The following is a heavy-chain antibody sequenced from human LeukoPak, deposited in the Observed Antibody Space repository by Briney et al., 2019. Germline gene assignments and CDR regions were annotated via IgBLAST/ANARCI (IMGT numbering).Heavy chain of an antibody. Sequence: GGSLRLSCTASGFTFNSYSMSWVRQAPGKGLEWVSNIRDNGVDTHYADSAKGRFTISRDNSKKTLYLEMNSLRAEDTAVYYCAKGGYTSWFDPWGQGTLVTVSS. CDR1: GFTFNSYS. CDR2: IRDNGVDT. V-gene: IGHV3-23*01. CDR3: AKGGYTSWFDP. J-gene: IGHJ5*02. D-gene: IGHD2-15*01.